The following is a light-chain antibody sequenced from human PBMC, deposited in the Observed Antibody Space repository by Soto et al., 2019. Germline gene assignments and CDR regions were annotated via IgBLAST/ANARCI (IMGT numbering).Light chain of an antibody. V-gene: IGLV2-14*01. CDR1: SSDVGGYNS. CDR3: SAYTSSSTLV. J-gene: IGLJ2*01. Sequence: QSALTQPASVSGSPGQSITISCTGTSSDVGGYNSVSWYQQHPGKAPKVMIYDVSNRPSGVSNRFSGSKSGSTASLTISGLQAEDEADYYCSAYTSSSTLVFGGGTKVTVL. CDR2: DVS.